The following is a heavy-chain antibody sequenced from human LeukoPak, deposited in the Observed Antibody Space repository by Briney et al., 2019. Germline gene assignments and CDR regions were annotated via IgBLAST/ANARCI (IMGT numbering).Heavy chain of an antibody. D-gene: IGHD5-18*01. Sequence: PSETLSLTCSVSGGSITTSFYCNWIRQPPGKGLEWIGSTHYSGSNSYNPSLSSRVSMSVDTSRHQCFLRLTSVTAADTAVYYCTRRDSPTKWFDPWGQGTLVTVSS. CDR3: TRRDSPTKWFDP. V-gene: IGHV4-39*01. CDR2: THYSGSN. CDR1: GGSITTSFY. J-gene: IGHJ5*02.